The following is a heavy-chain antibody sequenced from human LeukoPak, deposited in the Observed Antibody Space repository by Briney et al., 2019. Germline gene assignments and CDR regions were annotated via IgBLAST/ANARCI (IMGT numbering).Heavy chain of an antibody. D-gene: IGHD3-3*01. V-gene: IGHV4-4*07. Sequence: SETLSLTCTVSGGSISSFYWSWIRQPAGKGLECIGRIYASGNANYNPSLKSRVTMSVDTPKNQFSLKLSSVTAADTAVYYCARGTVFGVVIHFDYWGQGTLVTVSS. CDR1: GGSISSFY. J-gene: IGHJ4*02. CDR3: ARGTVFGVVIHFDY. CDR2: IYASGNA.